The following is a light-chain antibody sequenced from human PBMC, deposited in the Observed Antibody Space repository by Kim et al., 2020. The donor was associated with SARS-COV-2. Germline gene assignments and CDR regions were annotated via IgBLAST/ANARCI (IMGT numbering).Light chain of an antibody. J-gene: IGLJ2*01. CDR2: SNS. CDR3: AAWDDRLNGPGV. CDR1: TSNIGINS. Sequence: QSVVTQPPSASGTPGQRVTISCSGSTSNIGINSVNWYQQVPGTAPKLLIHSNSQRPSGVPDRFSASKSGTSASLAISGLQSEDEADYYCAAWDDRLNGPGVFGGGTQLTVL. V-gene: IGLV1-44*01.